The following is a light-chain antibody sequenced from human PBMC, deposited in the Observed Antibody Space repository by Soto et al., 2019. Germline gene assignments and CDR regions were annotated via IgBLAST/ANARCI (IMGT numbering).Light chain of an antibody. Sequence: EIVLTQSPATLSLSPGERATLSCRASQSVSSYLAWYQQKPGQAPRLLIYDASNRATGIPARFSGSGSGTDFTLTISSLEPEDFAVYYWQQRSNWPLMYTFGQGTKLEIK. CDR1: QSVSSY. V-gene: IGKV3-11*01. CDR3: QQRSNWPLMYT. J-gene: IGKJ2*01. CDR2: DAS.